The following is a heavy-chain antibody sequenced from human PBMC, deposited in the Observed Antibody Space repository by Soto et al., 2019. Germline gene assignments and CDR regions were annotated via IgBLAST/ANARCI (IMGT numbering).Heavy chain of an antibody. D-gene: IGHD5-18*01. V-gene: IGHV4-59*01. J-gene: IGHJ5*02. CDR2: VYYTGTT. CDR3: ARIPVDTSMIYWLDP. CDR1: GGSISSYF. Sequence: PSETLSLTCTVSGGSISSYFYIWVRQPPGKGLEWIGSVYYTGTTDYNPSLKSRVIISVDTSKNLFSLKLTSVTAADTAVYYCARIPVDTSMIYWLDPWGQGTLVTVSS.